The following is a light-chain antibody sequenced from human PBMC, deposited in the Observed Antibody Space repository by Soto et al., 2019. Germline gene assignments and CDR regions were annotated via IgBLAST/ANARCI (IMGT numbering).Light chain of an antibody. V-gene: IGKV3-20*01. Sequence: VLTQSPGTLSLSPGERATLSCRASQSVMSSRLTWYQQKPGQAPRLLIYGASDRATGIPDRFSGSGSGTDFTLTISRLEPEDFAVYYCLHYGSSPYTFGQGTKLEIK. J-gene: IGKJ2*01. CDR3: LHYGSSPYT. CDR1: QSVMSSR. CDR2: GAS.